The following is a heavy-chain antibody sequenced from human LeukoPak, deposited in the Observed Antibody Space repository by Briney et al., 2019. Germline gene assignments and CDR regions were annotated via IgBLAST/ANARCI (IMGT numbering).Heavy chain of an antibody. J-gene: IGHJ4*02. V-gene: IGHV4-31*03. Sequence: SEALSLTCTVSRASISSSGYYWTWIRQHPGKGLEWIGYIYNSGSTNYNPSLESRVTLSVDASENQFSLKLSSVTAADTAVYYCARGGRKHCAGDCYTVDYWGQGTLVTVSS. CDR1: RASISSSGYY. CDR3: ARGGRKHCAGDCYTVDY. D-gene: IGHD2-21*02. CDR2: IYNSGST.